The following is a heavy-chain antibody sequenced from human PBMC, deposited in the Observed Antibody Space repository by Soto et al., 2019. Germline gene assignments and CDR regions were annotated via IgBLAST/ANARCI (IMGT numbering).Heavy chain of an antibody. CDR1: GFTFSGSA. J-gene: IGHJ5*02. V-gene: IGHV3-73*01. CDR3: TRHPDWLLSASFDP. CDR2: IRSKANSYAT. Sequence: GGSLRLSCAASGFTFSGSAMHWVRQASGKGLEWVGRIRSKANSYATAYAASVKGRFTISRDDSKNTAYLQMNSLKTEDTAVYYCTRHPDWLLSASFDPWGQGTLVTVSS. D-gene: IGHD3-9*01.